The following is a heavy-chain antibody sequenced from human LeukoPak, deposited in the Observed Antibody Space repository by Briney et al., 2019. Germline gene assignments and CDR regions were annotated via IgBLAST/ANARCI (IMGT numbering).Heavy chain of an antibody. D-gene: IGHD3-3*01. CDR3: ARGSDYGDY. Sequence: SETLSLTCTVSGGSISSYYWSWIRQPPGKGLEWIGYIYYSGSTNYNPSLESRVTISVDTSKSQFSLRLSSVTAADTAVYYCARGSDYGDYWGQGTLVTVAS. CDR1: GGSISSYY. CDR2: IYYSGST. J-gene: IGHJ4*02. V-gene: IGHV4-59*01.